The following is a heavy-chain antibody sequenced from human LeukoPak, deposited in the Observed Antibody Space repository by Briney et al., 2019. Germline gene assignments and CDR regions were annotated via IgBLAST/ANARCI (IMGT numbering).Heavy chain of an antibody. CDR1: GGSFSGYY. J-gene: IGHJ4*02. V-gene: IGHV4-34*01. Sequence: PSETLSLTCAVYGGSFSGYYWSWIRQPPGKGLEWIGEINHSGSTNYNPSLKSRVTISVDTSKNQFSLKLSSVTAADTAVYYCASTDCDILTGCGWGRGTLVTVSS. CDR3: ASTDCDILTGCG. D-gene: IGHD3-9*01. CDR2: INHSGST.